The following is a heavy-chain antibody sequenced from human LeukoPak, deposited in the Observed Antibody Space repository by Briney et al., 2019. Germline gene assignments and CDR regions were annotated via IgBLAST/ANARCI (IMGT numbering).Heavy chain of an antibody. CDR3: GRSDTAMVYIDY. Sequence: ASVKVSCTASGYTLTTYYMQWVRQAPGQGLEWMGIIDPSGGGTSSAQKFQGRLTMTRDTSTSTVYMELTSLRSEDTAVYYCGRSDTAMVYIDYWGQGTLVTVSS. CDR2: IDPSGGGT. V-gene: IGHV1-46*01. J-gene: IGHJ4*02. D-gene: IGHD5-18*01. CDR1: GYTLTTYY.